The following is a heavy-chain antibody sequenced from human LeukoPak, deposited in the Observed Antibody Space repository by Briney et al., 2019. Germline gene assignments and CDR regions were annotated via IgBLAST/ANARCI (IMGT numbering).Heavy chain of an antibody. CDR2: IIPIFGTA. D-gene: IGHD1-14*01. V-gene: IGHV1-69*01. CDR1: GGTLSSYA. J-gene: IGHJ5*02. Sequence: ASVKVSCKASGGTLSSYAISWVRQAPGQGLEWMGGIIPIFGTANYAQKFQGRVTITADESTSTAYMELSSLRSEDTAVYYCARSYRQGGGFDPWGQGTLVTVSS. CDR3: ARSYRQGGGFDP.